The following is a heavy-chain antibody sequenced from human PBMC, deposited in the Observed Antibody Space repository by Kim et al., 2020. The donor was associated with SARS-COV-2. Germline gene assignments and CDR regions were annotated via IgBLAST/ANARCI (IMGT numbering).Heavy chain of an antibody. CDR2: IYYSGST. D-gene: IGHD3-10*01. Sequence: SETLSLTCTVSGGSISSYYWSWIRQPPGKGLEWIGYIYYSGSTNYNPSLKSRVTISVDTSKNQFSLKLSSVTAADTAVYYCARGVALLWFGELSGGFDYWGQGTLVTVSS. V-gene: IGHV4-59*12. J-gene: IGHJ4*02. CDR1: GGSISSYY. CDR3: ARGVALLWFGELSGGFDY.